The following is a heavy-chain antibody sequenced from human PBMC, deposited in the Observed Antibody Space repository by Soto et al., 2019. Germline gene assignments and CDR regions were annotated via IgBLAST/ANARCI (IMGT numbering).Heavy chain of an antibody. V-gene: IGHV4-30-4*01. J-gene: IGHJ4*02. CDR2: IYYSGST. CDR1: GGSISSGNYY. CDR3: ARTPLTGNKRDYYFDY. Sequence: PSETLSLTCTVSGGSISSGNYYWSWIRQPPGKGLEWFGHIYYSGSTYYNPSLKSRVTISADTSKNQLSLKLSSVTAADTAVYYCARTPLTGNKRDYYFDYWGQGTLVTVSS. D-gene: IGHD3-9*01.